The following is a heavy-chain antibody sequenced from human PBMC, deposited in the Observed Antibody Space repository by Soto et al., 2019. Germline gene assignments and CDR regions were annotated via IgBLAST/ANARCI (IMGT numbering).Heavy chain of an antibody. Sequence: QVQLVESGGGVVQPGTSLRLSCVGSGFTFRSYVIHWVRQAPGKGLEWVALTSYDGSNNFYGDSVKGRFTISRHNSRNTLELPMDCLRFEVPALYSCARWGTTAGLDVGGQGTLVSVSS. J-gene: IGHJ4*02. CDR3: ARWGTTAGLDV. CDR1: GFTFRSYV. V-gene: IGHV3-33*05. D-gene: IGHD3-16*01. CDR2: TSYDGSNN.